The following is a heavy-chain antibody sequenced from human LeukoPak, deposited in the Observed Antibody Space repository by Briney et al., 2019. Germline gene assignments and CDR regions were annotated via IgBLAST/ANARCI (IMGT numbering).Heavy chain of an antibody. CDR1: GYTFTGYY. D-gene: IGHD3-16*02. CDR2: MNPNSGNT. V-gene: IGHV1-8*02. CDR3: AREGSYRFDP. Sequence: GASVKVSCKASGYTFTGYYMHWVRQAPGQGLEWMGWMNPNSGNTGYAQKFQGRVTMTRNTSISTAYMELSSLRSEDTAVYYCAREGSYRFDPWGQGTLVTVSS. J-gene: IGHJ5*02.